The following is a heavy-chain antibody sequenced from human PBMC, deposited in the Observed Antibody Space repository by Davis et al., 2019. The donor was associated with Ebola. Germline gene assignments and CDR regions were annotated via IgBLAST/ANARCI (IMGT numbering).Heavy chain of an antibody. CDR2: IYHSGST. J-gene: IGHJ4*02. CDR3: ARSIAARHHFDY. D-gene: IGHD6-6*01. V-gene: IGHV4-38-2*01. Sequence: SETLSLTCAVSGYSISSGYYWGWIRQPPGKGLEWIGSIYHSGSTYYNPSLKSRVTISVDTSKNQFSLKLSSVTAADTAVYYCARSIAARHHFDYWGQGTLVTVSS. CDR1: GYSISSGYY.